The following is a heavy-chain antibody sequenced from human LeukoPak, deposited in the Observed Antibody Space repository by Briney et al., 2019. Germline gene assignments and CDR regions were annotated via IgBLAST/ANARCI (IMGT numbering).Heavy chain of an antibody. CDR1: GSRFGSHW. V-gene: IGHV3-7*01. J-gene: IGHJ6*02. CDR3: ARDKLFGVVMPHKFYGMDV. D-gene: IGHD3-3*01. Sequence: GGSLRLSCEASGSRFGSHWMNWVRQVPGKGLEWVAKIKQDGSEKKHVDAVMGRFTISRDNAKNSLYLQMNGLRVEDTAVYYCARDKLFGVVMPHKFYGMDVWGQGTTVTVSS. CDR2: IKQDGSEK.